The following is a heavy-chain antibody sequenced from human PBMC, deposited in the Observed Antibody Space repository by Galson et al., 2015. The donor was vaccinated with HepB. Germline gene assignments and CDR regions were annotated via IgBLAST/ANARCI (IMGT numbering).Heavy chain of an antibody. CDR3: ARGGYSSGWYVVPFDY. V-gene: IGHV4-59*01. CDR1: GGSISSYY. CDR2: VYYSGST. D-gene: IGHD6-19*01. Sequence: SETLSLTCTVSGGSISSYYWSWIRQPPGKGLEWIGYVYYSGSTNYNPSLKSRVTISVDTSKNQFSLKLSSVTAADTAVYYCARGGYSSGWYVVPFDYWGQGTLVTVSS. J-gene: IGHJ4*02.